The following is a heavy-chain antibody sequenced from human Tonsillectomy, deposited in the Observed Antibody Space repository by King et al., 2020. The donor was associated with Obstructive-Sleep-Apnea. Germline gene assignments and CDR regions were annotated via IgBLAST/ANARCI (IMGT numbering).Heavy chain of an antibody. CDR1: GDSLRRSSYF. V-gene: IGHV4-39*07. D-gene: IGHD3-10*01. J-gene: IGHJ3*02. CDR2: IFYSGST. CDR3: ATIFGETSFDI. Sequence: LQLQESGPGLVKPSETLSLTCTVSGDSLRRSSYFWGWIRQPPGEGLEWIGSIFYSGSTYYNPSLKSRVTISVDTSKNQFFLNLSSVTAADTAVYYCATIFGETSFDIWGQGTIVTVSS.